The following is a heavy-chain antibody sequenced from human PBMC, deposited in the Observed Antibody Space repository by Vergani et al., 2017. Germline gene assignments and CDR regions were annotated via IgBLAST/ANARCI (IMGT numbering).Heavy chain of an antibody. V-gene: IGHV4-38-2*02. J-gene: IGHJ6*02. CDR1: GYSISSGYY. Sequence: QVQLQESGPGLVKPSETLSLTCAVSGYSISSGYYWGWIRQPPGKGLEWIGSIYHSGSTYYNPSLKSRVTISVDTSKNQFSLKLSSVTAADTAVYYCARDLWELLYYYGMDVWGQGTTVTVSS. D-gene: IGHD1-26*01. CDR3: ARDLWELLYYYGMDV. CDR2: IYHSGST.